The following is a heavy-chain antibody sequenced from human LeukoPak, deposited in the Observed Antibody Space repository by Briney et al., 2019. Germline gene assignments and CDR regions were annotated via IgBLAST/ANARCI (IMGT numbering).Heavy chain of an antibody. CDR3: ARADCSSSTCYLRRSWFDP. CDR2: ISPKSDFI. J-gene: IGHJ5*02. Sequence: GGSLRLSCAASGFTFSNAFMSWVRQAPGKGLEWLAAISPKSDFIYYSDSVRGRFTISRDNAENSLYLQMNSLRAEDTAVYYCARADCSSSTCYLRRSWFDPWGQGTLVTVSS. D-gene: IGHD2-2*01. V-gene: IGHV3-21*01. CDR1: GFTFSNAF.